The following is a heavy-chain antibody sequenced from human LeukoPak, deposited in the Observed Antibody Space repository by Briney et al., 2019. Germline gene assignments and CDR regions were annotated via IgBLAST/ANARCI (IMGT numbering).Heavy chain of an antibody. D-gene: IGHD6-19*01. CDR1: GFTFSSYA. Sequence: PGGSLRLSCAASGFTFSSYAMSWVRQAPGKGLEWVSAISGSGGSTYYADSVKGRFTISRDNSKNTLYLQMNSLRAEDTAVYYCAKEVLPTRYSSGWYDYWGQGTLVTVSS. CDR3: AKEVLPTRYSSGWYDY. CDR2: ISGSGGST. J-gene: IGHJ4*02. V-gene: IGHV3-23*01.